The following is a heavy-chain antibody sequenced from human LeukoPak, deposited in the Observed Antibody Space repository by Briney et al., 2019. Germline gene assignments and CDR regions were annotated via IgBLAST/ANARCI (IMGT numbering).Heavy chain of an antibody. D-gene: IGHD2-15*01. CDR2: MNPNSGNT. J-gene: IGHJ4*02. V-gene: IGHV1-8*01. CDR3: ARGQEADELLLDY. Sequence: ASVKVSCKASGYTSTSYDINWVRQATGQGLEWMGWMNPNSGNTGYAQKFQGRVTMTRNTSISTAYMELSSLRSEDTAVYYCARGQEADELLLDYWGQGTLVTVSS. CDR1: GYTSTSYD.